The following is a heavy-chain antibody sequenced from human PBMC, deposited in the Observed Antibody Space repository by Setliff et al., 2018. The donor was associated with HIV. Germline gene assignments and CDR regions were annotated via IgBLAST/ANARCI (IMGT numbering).Heavy chain of an antibody. CDR3: ARQLSNALES. Sequence: ASVKVSCKASGYSFTSSGVSWVRQAPGQGLEWMGWINIRNGNTNYAQKFQGRVTMTRDTSISTAYMELSSLRSDDTAVYYCARQLSNALESWGQGTLVTVSS. D-gene: IGHD1-1*01. V-gene: IGHV1-18*01. CDR2: INIRNGNT. CDR1: GYSFTSSG. J-gene: IGHJ4*02.